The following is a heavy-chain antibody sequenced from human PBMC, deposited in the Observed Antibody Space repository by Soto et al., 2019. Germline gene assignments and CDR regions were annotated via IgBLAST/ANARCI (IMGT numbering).Heavy chain of an antibody. J-gene: IGHJ4*02. V-gene: IGHV3-30-3*01. CDR3: ARFMGIYVFGGGPPFDY. CDR2: ISYDGSNK. D-gene: IGHD3-16*01. CDR1: GFTFSSYA. Sequence: GGSLRLSCAASGFTFSSYAMHWVRQAPGKGLEWVAVISYDGSNKYYADSVKGRFTISRDNSKNTLYLQMNSLRAEDTAVYYCARFMGIYVFGGGPPFDYGGQGTLVTVSS.